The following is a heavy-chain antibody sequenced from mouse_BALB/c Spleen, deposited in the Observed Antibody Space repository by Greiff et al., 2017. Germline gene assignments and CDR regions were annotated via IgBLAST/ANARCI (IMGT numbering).Heavy chain of an antibody. CDR2: INPSNGRT. CDR3: ARGVIYYDYYWYFDV. J-gene: IGHJ1*01. D-gene: IGHD2-4*01. Sequence: VQLQQSGAELVKPGASVKLSCKASGYTFTSYWMHWVKQRPGQGLEWIGEINPSNGRTNYNEKFKSKATLTVDKSSSTAYMQLSSLTSEDSAVYYCARGVIYYDYYWYFDVWGAGTTVTVSS. V-gene: IGHV1S81*02. CDR1: GYTFTSYW.